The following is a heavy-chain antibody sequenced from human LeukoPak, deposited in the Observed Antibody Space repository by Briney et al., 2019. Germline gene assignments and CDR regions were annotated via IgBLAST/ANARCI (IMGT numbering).Heavy chain of an antibody. V-gene: IGHV4-59*01. CDR1: VGSISSYY. CDR2: IYYSGTP. J-gene: IGHJ6*03. D-gene: IGHD5/OR15-5a*01. CDR3: SSVWRGYYYKDV. Sequence: SETLSLTCTLSVGSISSYYWSWIRQPPGKGLEWIGYIYYSGTPNYHPSLKSRVTISVDTSKNQFVLKLSSVTDADAAVYYCSSVWRGYYYKDVWGKGTTVIVSS.